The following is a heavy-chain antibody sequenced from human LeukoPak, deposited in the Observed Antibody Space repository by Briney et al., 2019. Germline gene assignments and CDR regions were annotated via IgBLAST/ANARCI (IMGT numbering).Heavy chain of an antibody. D-gene: IGHD2-2*02. CDR3: AGAGYCSSPSCYTAYYYYMDV. Sequence: SETLALTCTVSGGSISSGDYYWSWIRQPPGKGLEWIGYVYYSGSTYYNPSLKSHVTISVDTSRNQFSLKLSSVTAADTAVYYCAGAGYCSSPSCYTAYYYYMDVWGKGTTVTVSS. CDR1: GGSISSGDYY. V-gene: IGHV4-30-4*08. J-gene: IGHJ6*03. CDR2: VYYSGST.